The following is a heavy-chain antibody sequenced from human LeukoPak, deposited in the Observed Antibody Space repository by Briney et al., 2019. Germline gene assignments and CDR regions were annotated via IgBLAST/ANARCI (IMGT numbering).Heavy chain of an antibody. D-gene: IGHD3-22*01. V-gene: IGHV3-23*01. CDR2: ISGSGAGT. CDR3: AKAVRARYYFDY. Sequence: GGSLRLSCAASGFTFTRYSMTWVRQAPGKGLEWVSAISGSGAGTYYADSVKGRFTISRDNSNNSLYLQMNSLRAEDTAVYFCAKAVRARYYFDYWGQGTLVTVSS. CDR1: GFTFTRYS. J-gene: IGHJ4*02.